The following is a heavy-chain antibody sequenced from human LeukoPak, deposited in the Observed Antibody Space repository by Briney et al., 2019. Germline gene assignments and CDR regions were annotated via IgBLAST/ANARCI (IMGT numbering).Heavy chain of an antibody. V-gene: IGHV4-59*01. CDR2: IFYSGST. Sequence: PSETLSLTCTVAGGSISSYYWSWIRHHPRKRLQWIGYIFYSGSTNYNPSLKSRVTISVDTSKNQFSLKLSSVPAADPAVYYCARGEWALLFDYWGQGTLVTVPA. CDR3: ARGEWALLFDY. D-gene: IGHD1-26*01. CDR1: GGSISSYY. J-gene: IGHJ4*02.